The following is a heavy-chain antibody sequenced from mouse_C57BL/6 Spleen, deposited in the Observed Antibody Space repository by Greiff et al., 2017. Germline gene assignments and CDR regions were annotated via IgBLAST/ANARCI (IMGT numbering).Heavy chain of an antibody. CDR2: INPSTGAT. J-gene: IGHJ3*01. CDR1: GYSFTGYY. V-gene: IGHV1-42*01. CDR3: ARPIYYDYDGFAY. Sequence: EVQLQQSGPELVKPGASVKISCKASGYSFTGYYMNWVKQSPEQSLEWIGEINPSTGATTYNQKFKAKATLTVDKSSSTAYMQLRSLTSEDSAVYYCARPIYYDYDGFAYWGQGTLVTVSA. D-gene: IGHD2-4*01.